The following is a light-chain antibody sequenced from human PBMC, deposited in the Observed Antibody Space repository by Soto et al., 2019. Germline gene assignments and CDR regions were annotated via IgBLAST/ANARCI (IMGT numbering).Light chain of an antibody. Sequence: QMTQSPSTLSASVGDRVTITCWASQSVGSWLAWHQQKAGRAPKVLVYKASSLQNGVPSRFSGSGSGTEFTLTISSLQTDDVATYFCQKYRRFPWTFGQGIKVEIK. CDR2: KAS. CDR1: QSVGSW. V-gene: IGKV1-5*03. CDR3: QKYRRFPWT. J-gene: IGKJ1*01.